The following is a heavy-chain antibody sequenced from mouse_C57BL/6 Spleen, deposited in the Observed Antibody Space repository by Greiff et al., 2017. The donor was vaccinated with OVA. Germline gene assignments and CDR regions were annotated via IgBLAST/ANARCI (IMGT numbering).Heavy chain of an antibody. CDR1: GYTFTSYW. V-gene: IGHV1-64*01. D-gene: IGHD2-4*01. Sequence: QVQLQQSGAELVKPGASVKLSCKASGYTFTSYWMHWVKQRPGQGLEWIGMIHPNSGSTNYNEKFKSKATLTVDKSSSTAYMQLSSLTSEDSAVYYCASAYDYVRDYYAMDYWGQGTSVTVSS. J-gene: IGHJ4*01. CDR3: ASAYDYVRDYYAMDY. CDR2: IHPNSGST.